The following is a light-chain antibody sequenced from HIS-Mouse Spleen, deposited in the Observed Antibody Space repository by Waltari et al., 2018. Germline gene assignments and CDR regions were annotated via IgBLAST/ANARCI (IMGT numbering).Light chain of an antibody. CDR1: SSDVGGYNY. Sequence: QSALTQPASVSGSPGQSITISCTGTSSDVGGYNYVSWYQQHPGKAPKLMIYDVSNRPSGVSNRFSGSKSGNTASLNISGLQAEDEADYYCSSYTSSSTEVFGGGTKLTVL. J-gene: IGLJ2*01. V-gene: IGLV2-14*03. CDR2: DVS. CDR3: SSYTSSSTEV.